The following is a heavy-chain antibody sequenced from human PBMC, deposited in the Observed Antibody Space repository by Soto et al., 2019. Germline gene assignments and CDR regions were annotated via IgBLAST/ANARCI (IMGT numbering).Heavy chain of an antibody. J-gene: IGHJ4*02. V-gene: IGHV3-21*01. CDR2: ISSSSSYI. CDR3: SRDGLVGGIVAAGYEC. Sequence: PGGSLRLSCAASGFTFSNYTMNWVRQAPGKGLEWVSSISSSSSYIYYADSVKGRFTISRDNAKNSLYLQMNSLRAEDTAVYYCSRDGLVGGIVAAGYECWGQGTLVTVSS. CDR1: GFTFSNYT. D-gene: IGHD6-13*01.